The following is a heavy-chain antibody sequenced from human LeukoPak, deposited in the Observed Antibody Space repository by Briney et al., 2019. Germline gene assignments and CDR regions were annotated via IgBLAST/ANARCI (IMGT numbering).Heavy chain of an antibody. CDR3: ARDSSGYPYYFDC. D-gene: IGHD3-22*01. V-gene: IGHV4-59*01. CDR2: IYYSGST. CDR1: GGSISSYY. J-gene: IGHJ4*02. Sequence: SETLSLTCTVSGGSISSYYWSWIRQPPGKGLEWIGYIYYSGSTNYNPSLKSRVTISVDTSKNQFSLKLSSVTAADTAVYYCARDSSGYPYYFDCWGQGTLVTVSS.